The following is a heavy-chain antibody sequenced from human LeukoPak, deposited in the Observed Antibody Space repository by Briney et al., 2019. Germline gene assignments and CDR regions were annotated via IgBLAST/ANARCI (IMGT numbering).Heavy chain of an antibody. V-gene: IGHV3-23*01. D-gene: IGHD3-10*01. J-gene: IGHJ4*02. CDR1: GFTFSSYA. CDR2: ISGSGGST. Sequence: GGSLRLSCAASGFTFSSYAMSWVRQAPGEGVEGGSAISGSGGSTYYADSVKGRFTISRDNSKNTLYLQMNSLRAEDTAVYYCAKGGLLLWNPGDYWGQGTLVTVSS. CDR3: AKGGLLLWNPGDY.